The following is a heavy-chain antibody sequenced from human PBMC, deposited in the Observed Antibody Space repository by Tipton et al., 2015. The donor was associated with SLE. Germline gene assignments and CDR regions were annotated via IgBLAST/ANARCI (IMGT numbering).Heavy chain of an antibody. D-gene: IGHD3-3*01. Sequence: TLSLTCTVSGDSISSDYWSWIRQPAGKGLEWIGRIYASGSTSYNPSLKSRVTISVDTSKNQFSLKLSSVTAADTAVYYCASSATYYDFWSGYYNPFGWFDPWGQGTLVTVSS. CDR1: GDSISSDY. CDR3: ASSATYYDFWSGYYNPFGWFDP. V-gene: IGHV4-4*07. J-gene: IGHJ5*02. CDR2: IYASGST.